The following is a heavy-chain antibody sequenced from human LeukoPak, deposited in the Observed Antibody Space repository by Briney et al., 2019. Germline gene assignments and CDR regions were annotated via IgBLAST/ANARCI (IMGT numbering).Heavy chain of an antibody. D-gene: IGHD3-22*01. V-gene: IGHV4-61*02. Sequence: SQTLSLTCTVSGGSISSGSFYWRWIRQTAGKGLEWIGRIYPSGDSQYSPSFRSRATISLDTRNQFSLKLGSVTAADTAVYFCARGYDRNGYQSRGFDYWGQGALVNVSS. CDR2: IYPSGDS. CDR1: GGSISSGSFY. CDR3: ARGYDRNGYQSRGFDY. J-gene: IGHJ4*02.